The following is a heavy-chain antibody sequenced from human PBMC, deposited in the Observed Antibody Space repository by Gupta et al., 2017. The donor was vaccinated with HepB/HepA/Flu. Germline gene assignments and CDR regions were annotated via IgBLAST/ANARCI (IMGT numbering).Heavy chain of an antibody. CDR2: IYYSGST. Sequence: QLQLQESGPGLVKPSETLSLTCTVSGGSISSSSYYWGWIRQPPGKGLEWIGSIYYSGSTYYNPSLKSRVTISVDTSKNQFSLKLSSVTAADTAVYYCARQIGTWIQLWSIDYWGQGTLVTVSS. CDR3: ARQIGTWIQLWSIDY. V-gene: IGHV4-39*01. CDR1: GGSISSSSYY. J-gene: IGHJ4*02. D-gene: IGHD5-18*01.